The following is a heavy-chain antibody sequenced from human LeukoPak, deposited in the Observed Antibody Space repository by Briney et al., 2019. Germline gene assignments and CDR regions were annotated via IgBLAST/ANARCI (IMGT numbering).Heavy chain of an antibody. CDR3: ARDGYCTNGVCYQTFDP. CDR1: GYTFTGYY. V-gene: IGHV1-2*04. J-gene: IGHJ5*02. CDR2: INPNSGGT. Sequence: ASVKVSCKASGYTFTGYYMHWVRQAPGQGLEWMGWINPNSGGTNYAQKFQGWVTMTRDTSISTAYMELSRLRSDDTAVYYCARDGYCTNGVCYQTFDPWGQGTLVTVSS. D-gene: IGHD2-8*01.